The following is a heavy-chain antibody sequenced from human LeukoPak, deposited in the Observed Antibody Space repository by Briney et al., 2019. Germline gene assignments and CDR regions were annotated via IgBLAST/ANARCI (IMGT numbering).Heavy chain of an antibody. CDR1: GFTFSSYA. Sequence: QTGGSPRLSCAASGFTFSSYAMSWVRQAPGKGLEWVSAISGSGGSTYYADSVKGRFTISRDNSKNTLYLQMDSLRAEDTAVYYRAKGRHLDTAMVPFDYWGQGTLVTASS. V-gene: IGHV3-23*01. D-gene: IGHD5-18*01. CDR2: ISGSGGST. CDR3: AKGRHLDTAMVPFDY. J-gene: IGHJ4*02.